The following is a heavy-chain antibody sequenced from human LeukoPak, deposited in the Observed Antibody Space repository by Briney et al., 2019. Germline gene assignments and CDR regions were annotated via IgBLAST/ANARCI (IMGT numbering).Heavy chain of an antibody. CDR2: IYYSGST. Sequence: PSETLSLTCAVSGGSISSGGYSWSWIRQPPGKGLEWIGYIYYSGSTYYNPSPKSRITISVDTSKNQVSLKLSSVTAADTAVYYCASLYSGYDPSDYWGQGTLVTVSS. V-gene: IGHV4-30-2*03. CDR1: GGSISSGGYS. J-gene: IGHJ4*02. CDR3: ASLYSGYDPSDY. D-gene: IGHD5-12*01.